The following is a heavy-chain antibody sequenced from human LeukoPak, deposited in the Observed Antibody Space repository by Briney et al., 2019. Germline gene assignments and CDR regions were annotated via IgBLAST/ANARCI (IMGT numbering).Heavy chain of an antibody. CDR3: AREAGPLYYYGSGSYPRPGDY. J-gene: IGHJ4*02. Sequence: GASVKVSCKASGYTFTSYAMHWVRQAPGQRLEWMGWINAGNGNTKYLQKFQGRVTITRDTSASTAYMELSSLRSEDTAVYYCAREAGPLYYYGSGSYPRPGDYWGQGTLVTVSS. V-gene: IGHV1-3*01. CDR2: INAGNGNT. CDR1: GYTFTSYA. D-gene: IGHD3-10*01.